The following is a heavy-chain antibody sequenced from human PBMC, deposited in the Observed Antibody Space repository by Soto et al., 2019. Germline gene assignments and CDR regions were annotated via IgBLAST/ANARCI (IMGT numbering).Heavy chain of an antibody. CDR2: INPNSGNT. CDR3: ARGIKYADSSRWFDP. J-gene: IGHJ5*02. CDR1: GYIFTNYD. V-gene: IGHV1-8*01. D-gene: IGHD4-17*01. Sequence: QVQLVQSGAEVKKPGASVKVSCKASGYIFTNYDINWVRQATGQGLEYLGWINPNSGNTGYVQKFKGRVTMTRNTSINTAYMALNSLRSEDTAVYYCARGIKYADSSRWFDPWGQGTLVTVSS.